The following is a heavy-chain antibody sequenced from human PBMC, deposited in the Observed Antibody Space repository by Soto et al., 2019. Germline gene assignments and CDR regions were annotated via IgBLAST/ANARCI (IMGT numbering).Heavy chain of an antibody. CDR3: PFGWGGGHEGY. J-gene: IGHJ4*02. CDR2: ISGSGDRT. V-gene: IGHV3-23*01. Sequence: EVQKLESGGGLVQPGGSLRLSCAASGLTFSAYPMSWVRQAPGKGLEWVSSISGSGDRTYYADSVKGRFTISRDNSKNTLYLLRNSLRVEDTAVYFCPFGWGGGHEGYWGQGTLVTVSS. CDR1: GLTFSAYP. D-gene: IGHD5-12*01.